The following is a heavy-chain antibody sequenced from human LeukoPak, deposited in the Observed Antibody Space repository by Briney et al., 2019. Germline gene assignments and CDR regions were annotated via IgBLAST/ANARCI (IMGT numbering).Heavy chain of an antibody. J-gene: IGHJ4*02. Sequence: GGSLRLSCAASGFSFSSYAMSWVRQAPGKGLEWVSVISVSRGATYYSDSVRGRFTISRDNSKNTLYLQMNSLRAEDTALYYCAKSYDSSGFYLPYWGQGTLVTVSS. CDR3: AKSYDSSGFYLPY. D-gene: IGHD3-22*01. V-gene: IGHV3-23*01. CDR2: ISVSRGAT. CDR1: GFSFSSYA.